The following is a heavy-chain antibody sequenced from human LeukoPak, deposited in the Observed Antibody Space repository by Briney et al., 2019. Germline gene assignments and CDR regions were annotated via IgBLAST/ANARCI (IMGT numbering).Heavy chain of an antibody. CDR2: IYHSGTT. D-gene: IGHD3-10*01. V-gene: IGHV4-4*02. CDR3: ASTGSYGSGSYPY. Sequence: PSGTLSLTCAVSGGSISSSKWWSWVRQSLGKGLEWIGEIYHSGTTHYNPSLKSRVTISVDKSKNQFSLKLSSVTAADTAVYYCASTGSYGSGSYPYWGQGTLVTVSS. CDR1: GGSISSSKW. J-gene: IGHJ4*02.